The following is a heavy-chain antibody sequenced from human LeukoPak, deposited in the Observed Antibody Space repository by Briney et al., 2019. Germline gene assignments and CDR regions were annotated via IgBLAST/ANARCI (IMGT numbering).Heavy chain of an antibody. CDR3: ARDTPGFGGDDFDY. CDR2: ISYDGSNI. Sequence: GGSLRLSCAASGFTFISYAMHWVRQAPGKGLEWVALISYDGSNIYFADSVKGRFTISRDNSKNTLYLQMNSLRVEDTAIYYCARDTPGFGGDDFDYWGQGTLVIVSS. D-gene: IGHD2-21*01. V-gene: IGHV3-30*04. J-gene: IGHJ4*02. CDR1: GFTFISYA.